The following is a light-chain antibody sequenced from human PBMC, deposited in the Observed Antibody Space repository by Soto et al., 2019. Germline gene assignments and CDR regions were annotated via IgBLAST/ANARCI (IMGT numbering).Light chain of an antibody. CDR1: QSVSSN. V-gene: IGKV3-15*01. CDR3: QHYNNWPRT. Sequence: EIVMTQSPATLSVFPGERATLSCRASQSVSSNLAWYQQKPGQAPRLLIYGASTRATGIPARFSGSGSGTEFTLTISSLQSEDFAVYYCQHYNNWPRTFGQGTNVEIK. J-gene: IGKJ1*01. CDR2: GAS.